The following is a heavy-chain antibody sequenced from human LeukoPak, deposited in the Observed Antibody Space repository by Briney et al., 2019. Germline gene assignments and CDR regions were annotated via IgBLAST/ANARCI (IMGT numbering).Heavy chain of an antibody. Sequence: SVKVSCKASGGTFISYAISWVRQAPGQGLEWMGGIIPIFGTANYAQKLQGRVTMTTDTSTSTAYMELRSLRSDDTAVYYCARDHDSSGPDYWGQGTLVTVSS. CDR2: IIPIFGTA. CDR3: ARDHDSSGPDY. V-gene: IGHV1-69*05. CDR1: GGTFISYA. J-gene: IGHJ4*02. D-gene: IGHD3-22*01.